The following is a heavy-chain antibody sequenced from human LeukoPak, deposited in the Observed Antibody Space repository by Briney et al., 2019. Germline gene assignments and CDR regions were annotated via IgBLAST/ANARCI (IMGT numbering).Heavy chain of an antibody. CDR3: ARGSSGYSFDY. CDR1: EFTFSSNY. J-gene: IGHJ4*02. D-gene: IGHD3-22*01. V-gene: IGHV3-53*01. Sequence: GRSLRLSCAVFEFTFSSNYMSWVRQAPGKGLEWVSVIYSGAGTHYADSVKGRFTISRDNSKNTLYLQMNSLRVEDTAVYYCARGSSGYSFDYWGQGTLVTVSS. CDR2: IYSGAGT.